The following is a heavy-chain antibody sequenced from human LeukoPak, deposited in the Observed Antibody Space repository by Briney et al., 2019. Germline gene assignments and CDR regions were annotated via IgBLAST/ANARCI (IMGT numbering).Heavy chain of an antibody. J-gene: IGHJ4*02. CDR2: INTNTGNP. D-gene: IGHD5-24*01. Sequence: ASVKVSCKASGYTFTSYDINWVRQAPGQGLEWMGWINTNTGNPTYAQGFTGRFVFSLDTSVSTAYLQISSLEPEDTAVYYCARAGGRDGYNFPGLGDYWGQGTLVTVSS. CDR1: GYTFTSYD. CDR3: ARAGGRDGYNFPGLGDY. V-gene: IGHV7-4-1*02.